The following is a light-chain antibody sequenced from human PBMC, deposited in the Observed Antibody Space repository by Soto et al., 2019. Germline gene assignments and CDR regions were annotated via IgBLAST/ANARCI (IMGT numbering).Light chain of an antibody. CDR2: DAS. CDR3: QQYSSYAMYT. V-gene: IGKV1-5*01. Sequence: DIQMTQSPSTLSASVGDRVTITCRASQSISNWLAWYQQRPGKAPELLIYDASSLKSGVPSRFSGSGSGTEFTLTISSLRPDDFATYYCQQYSSYAMYTFGQGTKLEIK. J-gene: IGKJ2*01. CDR1: QSISNW.